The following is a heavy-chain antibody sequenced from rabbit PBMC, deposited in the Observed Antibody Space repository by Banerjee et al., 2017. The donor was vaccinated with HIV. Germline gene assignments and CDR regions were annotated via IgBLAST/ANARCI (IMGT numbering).Heavy chain of an antibody. Sequence: EESGGDLVKPEGSLTLTCTASGFSFSSSYWICWVRQAPGKGLEWIACIYAGSSGRTYYASWAKGRFTISKTSSTTVTLQMTSLTAADTATYFCARGYYDDYGNWSLWGPGTLVTVS. CDR1: GFSFSSSYW. J-gene: IGHJ4*01. CDR3: ARGYYDDYGNWSL. V-gene: IGHV1S45*01. CDR2: IYAGSSGRT. D-gene: IGHD2-1*01.